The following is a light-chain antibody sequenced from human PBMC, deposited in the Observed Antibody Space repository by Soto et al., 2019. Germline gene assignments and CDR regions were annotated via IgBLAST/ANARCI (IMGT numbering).Light chain of an antibody. CDR3: QQYGNSPPNT. V-gene: IGKV3-20*01. J-gene: IGKJ2*01. CDR1: QSVSSSY. CDR2: GAS. Sequence: EIVLMQSPGTLSLSPGERDTLSCRASQSVSSSYLAWYQQKPGQAPRVLIYGASSRATGIPDRFSGSGSGTDFTLTISRLEPEDFAVYFCQQYGNSPPNTFGQGTKVEIK.